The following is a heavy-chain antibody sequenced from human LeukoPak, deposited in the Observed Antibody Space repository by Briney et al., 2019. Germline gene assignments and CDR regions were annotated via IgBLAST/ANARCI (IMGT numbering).Heavy chain of an antibody. J-gene: IGHJ4*02. CDR2: IISSSSYI. D-gene: IGHD2-15*01. V-gene: IGHV3-21*01. CDR1: GFTFSTYS. Sequence: GGSLRLSCAASGFTFSTYSMNWVRQAPGKGLEWVSSIISSSSYIYYADSVKGRLTISRGNAKNSLYLQMNSLRAEDTAVYYCARDPQYCSGGSCYSFDYWGQGTLVTVSS. CDR3: ARDPQYCSGGSCYSFDY.